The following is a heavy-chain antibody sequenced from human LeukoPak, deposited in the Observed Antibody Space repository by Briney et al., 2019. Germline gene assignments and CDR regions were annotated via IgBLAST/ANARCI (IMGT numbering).Heavy chain of an antibody. D-gene: IGHD2-15*01. CDR3: ARMVDCSGGSCYSPSDY. J-gene: IGHJ4*02. CDR1: GYTFTSYA. CDR2: INTNTGNP. Sequence: ASVKVSCKASGYTFTSYAMNWVRQAPGQGLEWMGWINTNTGNPTYAQGFTGRFVFSLDTSVSTAYLQISSLKAEDTAVYYCARMVDCSGGSCYSPSDYWGQGTLVTVSS. V-gene: IGHV7-4-1*02.